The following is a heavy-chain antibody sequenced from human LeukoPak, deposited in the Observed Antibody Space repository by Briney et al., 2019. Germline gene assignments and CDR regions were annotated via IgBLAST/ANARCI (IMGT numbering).Heavy chain of an antibody. CDR3: ARTPGIAVAAGPAYYFDH. J-gene: IGHJ4*02. Sequence: ASVKVSCKASGYTFTSYYMHWLRQAPGQGLEWMGIINPSGGSTSYAQKFQGRVTMTRDTSTSTVYMELSSLRSEDTAVYYCARTPGIAVAAGPAYYFDHWGQGTLVTVSS. CDR1: GYTFTSYY. D-gene: IGHD6-19*01. CDR2: INPSGGST. V-gene: IGHV1-46*01.